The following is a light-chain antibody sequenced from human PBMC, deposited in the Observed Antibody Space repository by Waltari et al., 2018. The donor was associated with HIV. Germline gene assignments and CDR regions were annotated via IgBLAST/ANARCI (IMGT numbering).Light chain of an antibody. CDR3: HQYDKWPMYT. CDR1: QNIKTD. CDR2: DAS. Sequence: EIRLTQSPVILSVSPGGRATLPCSDSQNIKTDVAWYQQNPGQSPRLLIYDASTRTTGTPDRFSGSGSGTDFTLTISSVHSEDFAVYYCHQYDKWPMYTFGQGTKVDMK. V-gene: IGKV3-15*01. J-gene: IGKJ2*01.